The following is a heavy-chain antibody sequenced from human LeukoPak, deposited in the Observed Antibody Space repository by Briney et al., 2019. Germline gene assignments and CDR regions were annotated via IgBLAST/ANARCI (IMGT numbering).Heavy chain of an antibody. J-gene: IGHJ4*02. CDR2: ISSSGSTI. CDR1: GFTFSSYE. V-gene: IGHV3-48*03. Sequence: GGSLRLSCAASGFTFSSYEMNWVRQAPGKGLEWVSYISSSGSTIYYADSVKGRFTISRDNAKNSLYLQMNSLRAEDTAVYYCARNIRFLEWLFAVPPTDYWGQGTLVTVSS. D-gene: IGHD3-3*01. CDR3: ARNIRFLEWLFAVPPTDY.